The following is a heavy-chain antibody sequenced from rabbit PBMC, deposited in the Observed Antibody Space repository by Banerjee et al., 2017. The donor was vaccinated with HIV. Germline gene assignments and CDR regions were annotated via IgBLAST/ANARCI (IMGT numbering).Heavy chain of an antibody. Sequence: QEQLKESGGGLVTPGGNLTLTCTASGFDFSSDYDMCWVRQAPGKGLEWIACIDAGSGTTHYANWAKGRFTISKTSSTTVTLQMTSLTAADTATYFCARSTSGYDIGDLWGPGTLVTVS. D-gene: IGHD1-1*01. CDR2: IDAGSGTT. CDR1: GFDFSSDYD. CDR3: ARSTSGYDIGDL. J-gene: IGHJ6*01. V-gene: IGHV1S45*01.